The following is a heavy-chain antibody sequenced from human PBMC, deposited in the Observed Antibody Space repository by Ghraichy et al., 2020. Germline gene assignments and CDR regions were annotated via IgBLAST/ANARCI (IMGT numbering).Heavy chain of an antibody. CDR2: ISHDGTNK. CDR3: ARVGHCSGSICPNYGGFYSYGMDV. D-gene: IGHD2-2*01. CDR1: GFTFSSYD. Sequence: GGSLRLSCAASGFTFSSYDMHWARQAPGKGLEWVAVISHDGTNKYYADSAKGRFTFSRDNSKNTLYLQMNSLRVEDTGVYYCARVGHCSGSICPNYGGFYSYGMDVWGQGTTVTVSS. V-gene: IGHV3-30-3*01. J-gene: IGHJ6*02.